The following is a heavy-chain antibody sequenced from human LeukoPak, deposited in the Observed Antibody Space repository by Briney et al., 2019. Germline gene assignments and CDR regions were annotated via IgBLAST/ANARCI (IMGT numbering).Heavy chain of an antibody. CDR3: ARGGYFSFDY. CDR1: GFSFSTYD. D-gene: IGHD2/OR15-2a*01. V-gene: IGHV3-23*01. J-gene: IGHJ4*02. Sequence: GGSLRLSCVTSGFSFSTYDMSWVRQAPGKGLEWVSGITANTRGSITYYADSVRGRFTISRDSSKDTLYLQMNSLRAEDTAVYFCARGGYFSFDYWGQGTLVTVSS. CDR2: ITANTRGSIT.